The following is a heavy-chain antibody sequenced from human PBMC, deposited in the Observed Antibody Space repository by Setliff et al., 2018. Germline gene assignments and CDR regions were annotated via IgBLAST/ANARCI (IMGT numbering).Heavy chain of an antibody. Sequence: PSETLSLTCTVSGASITNINYYWGLIRQPPGKGLEWIGSIFYSGRTFYNPSIKSRVTISVDTSKNQFSLTLSSGTAADTAVYYCARLPNYVWGSPVDYWGQGTLVTVSS. V-gene: IGHV4-39*01. CDR3: ARLPNYVWGSPVDY. CDR2: IFYSGRT. CDR1: GASITNINYY. D-gene: IGHD3-16*01. J-gene: IGHJ4*02.